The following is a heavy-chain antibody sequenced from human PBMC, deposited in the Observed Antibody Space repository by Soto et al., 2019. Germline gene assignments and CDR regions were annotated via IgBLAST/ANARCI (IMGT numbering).Heavy chain of an antibody. J-gene: IGHJ5*02. CDR1: GFTFSNYA. CDR2: ITGSGYDT. D-gene: IGHD4-4*01. CDR3: AKCGYSNTCLPTGFDP. Sequence: GGSLRLSCTTSGFTFSNYAMAWVRQAPGKGLEYVSSITGSGYDTYYAGSVKGRFTISRDNSNNSLYLQIYSLRAADTAIYYCAKCGYSNTCLPTGFDPWGQGTLVTVSS. V-gene: IGHV3-23*01.